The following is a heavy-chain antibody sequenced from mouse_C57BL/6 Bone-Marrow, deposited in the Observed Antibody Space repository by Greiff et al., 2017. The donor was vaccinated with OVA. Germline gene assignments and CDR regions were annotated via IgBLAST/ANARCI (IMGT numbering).Heavy chain of an antibody. D-gene: IGHD3-2*02. CDR2: VDPETGGT. Sequence: QVQLQQSGAELVRPGASVTLSCKASGYTFTDYDMHWVKQTPVHGLEGIGAVDPETGGTAYNQKFKGKAILTADKSSSTAYMELRSLTSEDSAVDYCTVGPRLLAMDYWGKGISVTVSS. V-gene: IGHV1-15*01. CDR1: GYTFTDYD. J-gene: IGHJ4*01. CDR3: TVGPRLLAMDY.